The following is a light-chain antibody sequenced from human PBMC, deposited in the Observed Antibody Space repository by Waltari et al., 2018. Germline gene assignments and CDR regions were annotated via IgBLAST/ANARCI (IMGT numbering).Light chain of an antibody. CDR1: SSDVGGYTY. CDR3: SSYAGSNNLV. J-gene: IGLJ3*02. CDR2: DVI. V-gene: IGLV2-8*01. Sequence: QSALTQPPSASGSPGQSVTISCTGTSSDVGGYTYVSWFQQHPGKAPKLMIYDVIKRPSGVPDRFSGSKSGNTASLTVSGLQAEDEADYYCSSYAGSNNLVFGGGTKLTVL.